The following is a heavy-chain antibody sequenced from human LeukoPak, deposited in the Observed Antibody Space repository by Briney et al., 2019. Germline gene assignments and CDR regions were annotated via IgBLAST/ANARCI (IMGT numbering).Heavy chain of an antibody. J-gene: IGHJ6*02. D-gene: IGHD3-3*01. CDR2: IVPIFGTT. Sequence: SVKVSCKASGGTFSSYGISWVRQAPGQGLEWMGGIVPIFGTTKYAQKFQGRVTIIADESTNTAYMELSSLRSEDTAIYYCARDYDFLSRGMDVWGQGAMVIVSS. V-gene: IGHV1-69*13. CDR3: ARDYDFLSRGMDV. CDR1: GGTFSSYG.